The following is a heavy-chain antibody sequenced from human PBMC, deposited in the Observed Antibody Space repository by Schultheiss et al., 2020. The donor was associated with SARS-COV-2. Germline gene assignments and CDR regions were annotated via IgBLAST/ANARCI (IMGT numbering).Heavy chain of an antibody. J-gene: IGHJ2*01. CDR3: ARNYGDVWYFDL. D-gene: IGHD4-17*01. V-gene: IGHV4-61*02. CDR2: IYTSGST. CDR1: GGSISSGSYY. Sequence: SETLSLTCTVSGGSISSGSYYWSWIRQPAGKGLEWIGRIYTSGSTNYNPSLKSRVTISVDTSKNQFSLKLSSVTAADTAVYYCARNYGDVWYFDLWGRGTRVTGSS.